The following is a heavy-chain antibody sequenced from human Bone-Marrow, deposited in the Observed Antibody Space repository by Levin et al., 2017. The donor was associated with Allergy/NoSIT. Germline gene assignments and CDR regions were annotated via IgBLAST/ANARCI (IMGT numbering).Heavy chain of an antibody. D-gene: IGHD4-17*01. J-gene: IGHJ4*02. Sequence: LSLTCAASGFTFSSYGMHWVRQAPGKGLEWVAVISYDGSNKYYADSVKGRFTISRDNSKNTLYLQMNSLRAEDTAVYYCAKDYSSSTVIPFDYWGQGTLVTVSS. CDR1: GFTFSSYG. CDR3: AKDYSSSTVIPFDY. CDR2: ISYDGSNK. V-gene: IGHV3-30*18.